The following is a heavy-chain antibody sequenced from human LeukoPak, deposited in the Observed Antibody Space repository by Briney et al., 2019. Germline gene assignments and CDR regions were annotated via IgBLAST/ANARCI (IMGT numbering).Heavy chain of an antibody. Sequence: GGSLRLSCAASGFTFSSYGMRWVRQAPGKGLEWVAVIWYDGSNKYYADSVKGRFTISRDNSKNTLYLQMNSLRAEDTAVYYCARDGVAVAGTYNWFDPWGQGTLVTVSS. CDR1: GFTFSSYG. J-gene: IGHJ5*02. CDR3: ARDGVAVAGTYNWFDP. CDR2: IWYDGSNK. D-gene: IGHD6-19*01. V-gene: IGHV3-33*01.